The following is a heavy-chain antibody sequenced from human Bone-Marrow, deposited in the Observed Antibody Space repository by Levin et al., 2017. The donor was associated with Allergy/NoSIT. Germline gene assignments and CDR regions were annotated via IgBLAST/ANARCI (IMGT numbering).Heavy chain of an antibody. Sequence: GESLRLSCAASGFTFSTYWMHWVRQAPGKGPVWVARINSDGSSTRYADSVKGRFTISRDNAKNTLYLQMNSLRAEDTALYYCARDYCGGDCFPDYWGQGTLVTVSS. CDR2: INSDGSST. CDR1: GFTFSTYW. D-gene: IGHD2-21*02. CDR3: ARDYCGGDCFPDY. V-gene: IGHV3-74*01. J-gene: IGHJ4*02.